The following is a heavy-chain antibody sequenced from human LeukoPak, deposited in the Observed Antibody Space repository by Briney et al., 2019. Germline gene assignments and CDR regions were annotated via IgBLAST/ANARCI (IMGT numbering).Heavy chain of an antibody. CDR2: IYYSGST. Sequence: SETLALTCTVSGGSISSYYGSWIRQPRGKGLEGSGDIYYSGSTNYNPSLKSRVNISVDTSKNQFSLKPSSVTAADTAVYYCASHFFWGSYYFHGMDVWGQGTTVTVSS. V-gene: IGHV4-59*08. J-gene: IGHJ6*02. CDR1: GGSISSYY. D-gene: IGHD1-26*01. CDR3: ASHFFWGSYYFHGMDV.